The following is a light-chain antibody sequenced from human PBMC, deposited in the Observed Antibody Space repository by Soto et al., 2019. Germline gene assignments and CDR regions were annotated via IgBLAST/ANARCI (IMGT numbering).Light chain of an antibody. V-gene: IGLV2-23*01. CDR2: EGS. J-gene: IGLJ2*01. CDR3: SSYTGYHSLV. Sequence: QSALTQPASVSGSPGQSITISCTGTTRDIGSYNLVSWFQQYPGKAPKLVVYEGSKRPSGVSDRFSGSKSGNTASLTISGLQAEDEAEYYCSSYTGYHSLVFGGGTKLTVL. CDR1: TRDIGSYNL.